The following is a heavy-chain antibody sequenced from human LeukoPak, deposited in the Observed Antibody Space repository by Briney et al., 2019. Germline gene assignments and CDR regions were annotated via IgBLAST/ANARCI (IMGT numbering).Heavy chain of an antibody. D-gene: IGHD6-13*01. CDR1: GYTFTSYY. J-gene: IGHJ4*02. V-gene: IGHV1-46*01. CDR3: ARGVSSSWLDY. Sequence: ASVKVSCKASGYTFTSYYMHWVRQAPGQGLEWMGLINPTGGSTGYAQKFQGRVTMTRDMSTSTDYMELSSLRAEDTAVYYCARGVSSSWLDYWGQGTLVTVSS. CDR2: INPTGGST.